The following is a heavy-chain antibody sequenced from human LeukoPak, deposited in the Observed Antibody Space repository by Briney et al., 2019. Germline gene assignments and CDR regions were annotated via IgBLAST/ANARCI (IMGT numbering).Heavy chain of an antibody. D-gene: IGHD3-10*01. CDR2: ITSSSSNI. V-gene: IGHV3-48*02. CDR3: AGDRAYAFDI. CDR1: GFSLSSYS. Sequence: GGSLRLSCVASGFSLSSYSMNWVRQAPGKGLEWVSYITSSSSNIKYADAVKGRFTISRDNAKNSLYLEMNSLRDEDTAIYYCAGDRAYAFDIWGQGTMVTISS. J-gene: IGHJ3*02.